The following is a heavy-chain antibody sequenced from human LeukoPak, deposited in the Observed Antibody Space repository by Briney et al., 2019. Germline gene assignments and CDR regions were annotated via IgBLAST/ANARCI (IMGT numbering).Heavy chain of an antibody. CDR3: ARARGVPSWFDP. CDR2: ISSSSSYI. D-gene: IGHD3-10*01. V-gene: IGHV3-21*01. CDR1: GFTFSSYS. Sequence: GGSLRLSCAASGFTFSSYSMNWVRQAPGKGLEWVSSISSSSSYIYYADSVKGRFTISRDNAKNSLYLQVNSLRAEDAAVYYCARARGVPSWFDPWGQGTLVTVSS. J-gene: IGHJ5*02.